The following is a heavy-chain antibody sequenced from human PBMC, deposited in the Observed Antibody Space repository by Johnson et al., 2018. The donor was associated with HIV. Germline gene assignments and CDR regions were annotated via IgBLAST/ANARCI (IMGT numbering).Heavy chain of an antibody. J-gene: IGHJ3*02. CDR3: AREQATLWFRASGAAFNI. CDR1: GFTFSSYA. D-gene: IGHD3-10*01. Sequence: QVQLVESGGGVVQPGRSLRLSCAASGFTFSSYAMHWVRQAPGKGLAWVTIISYDGSNKYYADSVKGRFTISRDNSKNTLYLQMNSLRVEDTAVYYCAREQATLWFRASGAAFNIWGQGTTVTVSS. V-gene: IGHV3-30-3*01. CDR2: ISYDGSNK.